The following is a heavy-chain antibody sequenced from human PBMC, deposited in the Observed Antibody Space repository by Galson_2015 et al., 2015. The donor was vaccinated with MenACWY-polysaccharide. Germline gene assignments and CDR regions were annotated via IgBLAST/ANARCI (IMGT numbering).Heavy chain of an antibody. J-gene: IGHJ5*02. CDR2: ISAYNGNT. D-gene: IGHD2-2*01. CDR3: ARAARGYCSSTSCYNWFDP. Sequence: SVKVSCKASGYTFTSYGISWVRQAPGQGLEWMRWISAYNGNTNYAQKLQGRVTMTTDTSTSTAYMELRSLRSDDTAVYYCARAARGYCSSTSCYNWFDPWGQGTLVTVSS. CDR1: GYTFTSYG. V-gene: IGHV1-18*01.